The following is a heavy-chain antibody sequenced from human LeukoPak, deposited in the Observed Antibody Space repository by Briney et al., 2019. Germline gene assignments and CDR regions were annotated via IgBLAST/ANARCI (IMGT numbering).Heavy chain of an antibody. J-gene: IGHJ3*02. CDR2: VNHSGST. CDR1: GGSFSGYY. CDR3: ARPSGGYVFWSGYYPVAVFDI. D-gene: IGHD3-3*01. V-gene: IGHV4-34*01. Sequence: NPSETLSLTCAVYGGSFSGYYWSWIRQPPGKGLEWIGEVNHSGSTNYNPSLKSRVTISVDTSKNQFSLKLSSMTAADTAVYYCARPSGGYVFWSGYYPVAVFDIWGQGKMVTVSS.